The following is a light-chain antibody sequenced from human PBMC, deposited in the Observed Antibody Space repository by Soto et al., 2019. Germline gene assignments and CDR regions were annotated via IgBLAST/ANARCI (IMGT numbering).Light chain of an antibody. CDR1: QSVDTN. Sequence: EIVMTQSPATLSVSPGERATLSCRASQSVDTNLAWYQQKPGQAPRVLIYGASTRAAGIPARFSGSGSGTEFNLTISSLQSEDFAVYYCQQYDDWPPWTFGQGTKVEIK. J-gene: IGKJ1*01. CDR2: GAS. CDR3: QQYDDWPPWT. V-gene: IGKV3-15*01.